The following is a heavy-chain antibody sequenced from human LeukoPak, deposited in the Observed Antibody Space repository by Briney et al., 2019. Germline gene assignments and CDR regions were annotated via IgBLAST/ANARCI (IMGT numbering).Heavy chain of an antibody. CDR2: IDSTSSYI. D-gene: IGHD5-24*01. Sequence: GGSLRLSCAASGFTFSTYNMNWVRQAPGKGLEWVSFIDSTSSYIYYADSVKGRFTISRDNAKNSLFLQMNSLRADDTAVYYCVRRDGGGYNSFDYWGQGTLVSVSS. CDR3: VRRDGGGYNSFDY. V-gene: IGHV3-21*01. CDR1: GFTFSTYN. J-gene: IGHJ4*02.